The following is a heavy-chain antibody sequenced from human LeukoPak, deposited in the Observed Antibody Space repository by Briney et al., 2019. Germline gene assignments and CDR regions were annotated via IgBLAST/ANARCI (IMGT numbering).Heavy chain of an antibody. CDR3: ARDRSIAAAGTGEFDY. CDR1: GGSFSGYY. V-gene: IGHV4-34*09. J-gene: IGHJ4*02. CDR2: INHSGST. Sequence: SETLSLTCAVYGGSFSGYYWSWIRQPPGKGLEWIGEINHSGSTYYNPSLKSRVTISVDTSKNQFSLKLSSVTAADTAVYYCARDRSIAAAGTGEFDYWGQGTLVTVSS. D-gene: IGHD6-13*01.